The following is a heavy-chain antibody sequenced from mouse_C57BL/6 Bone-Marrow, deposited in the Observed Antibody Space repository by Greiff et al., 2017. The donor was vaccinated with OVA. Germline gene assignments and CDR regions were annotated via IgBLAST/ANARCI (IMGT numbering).Heavy chain of an antibody. CDR2: IYPRSGNT. CDR1: GYTFTSYG. V-gene: IGHV1-81*01. CDR3: ARSGVKGHWYFDV. D-gene: IGHD2-2*01. Sequence: VQLQQSGAELARPGASVKLSCKASGYTFTSYGISWVKQRTGQGLEWIGEIYPRSGNTYYNEKFKGKATLTADKSSSTAYMELRSLTSEDSAVYVCARSGVKGHWYFDVWGTGTTVTVSS. J-gene: IGHJ1*03.